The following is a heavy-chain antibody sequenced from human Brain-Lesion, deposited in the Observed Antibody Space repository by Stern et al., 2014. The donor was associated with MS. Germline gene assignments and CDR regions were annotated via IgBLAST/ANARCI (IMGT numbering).Heavy chain of an antibody. CDR3: ARFPASRPHVFDS. CDR1: GGSISSSNW. CDR2: SDHSGST. Sequence: QVQLQESGPGLVKPSGTLSLTCAVSGGSISSSNWWSWVRQSPGKGLEWIGESDHSGSTIYNPSLKSRDTVSVDKSKNRFPLTLSSVPAADTAVYFCARFPASRPHVFDSWGQGTLVTVSS. D-gene: IGHD6-13*01. J-gene: IGHJ4*02. V-gene: IGHV4-4*02.